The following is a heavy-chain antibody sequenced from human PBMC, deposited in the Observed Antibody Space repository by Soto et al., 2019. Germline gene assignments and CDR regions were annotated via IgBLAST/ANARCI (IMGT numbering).Heavy chain of an antibody. D-gene: IGHD6-6*01. CDR2: ISTSIDAT. CDR1: GFALRNYA. V-gene: IGHV3-23*01. CDR3: AKDRTVAARNFDY. J-gene: IGHJ4*02. Sequence: PGGSLRLSCAASGFALRNYAMHWVRQAPGKGLEWVSSISTSIDATYYAHSVKGRFTISRDDSTNTLYLHMNRLRAEDSAVYYCAKDRTVAARNFDYWGQGTQVTVSS.